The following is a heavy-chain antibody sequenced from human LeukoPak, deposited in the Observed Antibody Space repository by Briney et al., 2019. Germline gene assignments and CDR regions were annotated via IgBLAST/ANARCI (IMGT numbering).Heavy chain of an antibody. V-gene: IGHV1-2*06. CDR1: GYPFTTYG. Sequence: ASVKVSCKTSGYPFTTYGVAWVRQAPGQGLEWMGRINPNSGGTNYAQKFQGRVTMTRDTSISTAYMELSRLRSDDTAVYYCARDPIVGTTTVNWFDPWGQGTLVTVSS. CDR2: INPNSGGT. J-gene: IGHJ5*02. D-gene: IGHD1-26*01. CDR3: ARDPIVGTTTVNWFDP.